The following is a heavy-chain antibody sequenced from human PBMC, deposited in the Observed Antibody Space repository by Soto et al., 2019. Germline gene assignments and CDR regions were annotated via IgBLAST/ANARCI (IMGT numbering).Heavy chain of an antibody. J-gene: IGHJ6*02. V-gene: IGHV3-30*18. CDR2: ISYDGSNK. D-gene: IGHD5-12*01. Sequence: SLRLACAASGLTFSSYGVQGVRRAPGKGLEGVAVISYDGSNKSYADSVKGRFTPSRDNSKTTLYLQMNSLRAQDPAVYYCANETRGYGMDVWGQGTTVTVSS. CDR1: GLTFSSYG. CDR3: ANETRGYGMDV.